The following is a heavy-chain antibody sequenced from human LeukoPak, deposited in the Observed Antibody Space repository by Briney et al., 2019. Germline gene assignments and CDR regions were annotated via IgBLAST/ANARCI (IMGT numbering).Heavy chain of an antibody. CDR1: GGSINGHSYY. CDR3: VRHISTNTGYFDS. CDR2: VYYDGTS. Sequence: SETLSLTCTVSGGSINGHSYYWGWIRQPPGKGLEWIGSVYYDGTSYSNPSLKSRAAVFVDTSRDQFSLDLSFVTAADTALYYCVRHISTNTGYFDSCGPGILVSVSS. V-gene: IGHV4-39*01. J-gene: IGHJ4*02. D-gene: IGHD5-24*01.